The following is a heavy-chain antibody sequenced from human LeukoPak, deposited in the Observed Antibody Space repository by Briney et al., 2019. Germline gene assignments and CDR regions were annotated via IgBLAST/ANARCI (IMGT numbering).Heavy chain of an antibody. V-gene: IGHV4-39*01. CDR2: IYYSGST. J-gene: IGHJ4*01. CDR1: GGSVSSSSYY. CDR3: ARPVAVAGSYYFDS. Sequence: SETLSLTCTVSGGSVSSSSYYWGWIRQPPGKGLEWIGSIYYSGSTYYNPSLKSRVTISIDTSKNQFSLKLSSVSAADTAVYYCARPVAVAGSYYFDSWGQGTLVTVSS. D-gene: IGHD6-13*01.